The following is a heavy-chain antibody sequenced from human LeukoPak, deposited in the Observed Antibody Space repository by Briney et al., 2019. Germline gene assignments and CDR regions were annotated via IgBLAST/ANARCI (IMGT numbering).Heavy chain of an antibody. J-gene: IGHJ4*02. V-gene: IGHV5-51*01. CDR1: GYSFTSYW. CDR2: IYPGDSDT. Sequence: GESLKISCKGSGYSFTSYWIGWVRQMPGRGLEWMGIIYPGDSDTRYSPSFQGQVTISADKSISTAYLQWSSLKASDTAMYYCARQGGRWLPNYYFDYWGQGTLVTVSS. D-gene: IGHD5-24*01. CDR3: ARQGGRWLPNYYFDY.